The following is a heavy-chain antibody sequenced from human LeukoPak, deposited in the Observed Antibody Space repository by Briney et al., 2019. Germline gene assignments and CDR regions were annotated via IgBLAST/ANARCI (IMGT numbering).Heavy chain of an antibody. J-gene: IGHJ5*02. Sequence: SETLSLTCTVTGGSLSSDNYYWSWIRQPPGKGLEWIGYIYNSGSTNYSPSLKSRVTMSADTSKNQLSLKLSAVTAADTAVYYCARGRFSSSWYIFDPWGQGALVTVSS. CDR2: IYNSGST. CDR3: ARGRFSSSWYIFDP. D-gene: IGHD6-13*01. CDR1: GGSLSSDNYY. V-gene: IGHV4-61*01.